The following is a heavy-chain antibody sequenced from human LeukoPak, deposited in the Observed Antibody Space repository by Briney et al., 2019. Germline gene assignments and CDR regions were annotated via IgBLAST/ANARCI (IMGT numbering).Heavy chain of an antibody. D-gene: IGHD6-19*01. J-gene: IGHJ6*03. V-gene: IGHV1-46*01. Sequence: GASVKVSCKASGYTFTGYYMHWVRQAPGQGLEWMGIINPSGGSTSYAQKFQGRVTMTRDMSTSTVYMELSSLRSEDTAVYYCARGGIAVAGPFYYYYYYMDVWGKGTTVTVSS. CDR3: ARGGIAVAGPFYYYYYYMDV. CDR1: GYTFTGYY. CDR2: INPSGGST.